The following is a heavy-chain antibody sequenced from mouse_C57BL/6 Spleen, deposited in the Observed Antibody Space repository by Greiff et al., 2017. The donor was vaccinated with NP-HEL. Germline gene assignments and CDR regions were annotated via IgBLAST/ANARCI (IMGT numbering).Heavy chain of an antibody. Sequence: EVQLQQSGTVLARPGASVKMSCKTSGYTFTSYWMHWVKQRPGQGLEWIGAIYPGNSDTSYNQKFKGKAKLTAVTSASTAYMELSSLTNEDSAVYYCTREDYYDYEWSFDYWGQGTTLTVSS. CDR3: TREDYYDYEWSFDY. CDR2: IYPGNSDT. V-gene: IGHV1-5*01. CDR1: GYTFTSYW. D-gene: IGHD2-4*01. J-gene: IGHJ2*01.